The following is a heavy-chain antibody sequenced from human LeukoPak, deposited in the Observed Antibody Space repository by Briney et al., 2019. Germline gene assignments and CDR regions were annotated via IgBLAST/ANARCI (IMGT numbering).Heavy chain of an antibody. CDR2: MSGRGSTI. D-gene: IGHD7-27*01. V-gene: IGHV3-11*01. CDR3: VRDNWGFDS. CDR1: GFIFRDYY. J-gene: IGHJ4*01. Sequence: PGGSLRLSCAASGFIFRDYYMTWIRQAPGKGLEWVSHMSGRGSTIYYADSVKGRFTVSRDNAHNSLHLQMNNLRAEDTAIYYCVRDNWGFDSWGHGTLVTVSS.